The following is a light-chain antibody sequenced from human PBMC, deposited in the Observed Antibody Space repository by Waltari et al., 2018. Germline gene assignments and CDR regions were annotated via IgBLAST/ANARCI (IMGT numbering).Light chain of an antibody. J-gene: IGKJ5*01. V-gene: IGKV4-1*01. CDR3: QQYYSTPIT. CDR2: WAP. Sequence: DIVMTQSPDSLAVSLGERATINCKSSQSVLYSSNNKKYLAWYKQKPGQPPKLLIYWAPTRESGVPDRFSGSGSGTEFTLTISSLQAEDVAVYYCQQYYSTPITFGQGTRLEIK. CDR1: QSVLYSSNNKKY.